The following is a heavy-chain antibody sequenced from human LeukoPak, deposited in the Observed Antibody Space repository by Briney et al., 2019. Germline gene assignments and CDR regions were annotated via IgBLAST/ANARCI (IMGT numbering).Heavy chain of an antibody. CDR1: GGSISSYY. CDR2: IYYSGST. J-gene: IGHJ4*02. Sequence: SETLSLTCTVSGGSISSYYWSWIRQPPGKGLEWIGYIYYSGSTNYNPSLKSRVTISVDTSKNQFSLKLSSVTAADTAVYYCARGLRYFDLAFDYWGQRTLVTVSS. CDR3: ARGLRYFDLAFDY. V-gene: IGHV4-59*01. D-gene: IGHD3-9*01.